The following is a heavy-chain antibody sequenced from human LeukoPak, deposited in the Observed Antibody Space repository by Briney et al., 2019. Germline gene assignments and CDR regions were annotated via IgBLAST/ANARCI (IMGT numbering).Heavy chain of an antibody. CDR2: MSADDINI. D-gene: IGHD3-22*01. V-gene: IGHV3-30*03. CDR3: ARNSLYYYDSSGYYWFDP. J-gene: IGHJ5*02. Sequence: RGSLRLSCAASGFTFSIYGMHWVRQAPGKGLEWVALMSADDINIYYADSVKGRFTISRDNSKNTLYLQMNSLRAEDTAVYYCARNSLYYYDSSGYYWFDPWGQGTLVTVSS. CDR1: GFTFSIYG.